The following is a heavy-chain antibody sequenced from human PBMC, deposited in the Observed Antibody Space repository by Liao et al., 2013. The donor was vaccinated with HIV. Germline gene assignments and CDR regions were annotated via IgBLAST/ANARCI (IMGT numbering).Heavy chain of an antibody. D-gene: IGHD1-14*01. CDR1: DGSISSYY. Sequence: QVQLQESGPVLVKPSETLSLTCTVSDGSISSYYWSWIRQPAGKGLEWIGRFYSRGTTNYNSSLKSRVTMSVDTSKNQFSLQMNSVTAADTAVYYCARGLLAPEPTRSDTFDIWDQG. CDR2: FYSRGTT. J-gene: IGHJ3*02. CDR3: ARGLLAPEPTRSDTFDI. V-gene: IGHV4-4*07.